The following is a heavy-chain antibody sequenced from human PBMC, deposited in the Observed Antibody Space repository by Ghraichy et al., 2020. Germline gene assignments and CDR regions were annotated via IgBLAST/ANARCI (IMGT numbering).Heavy chain of an antibody. Sequence: SETLSLTCTVSGGSISSYYWNWIRQPPGKGLEWIGYIYYSGSTNYNPSLKSRVTISVDTSKNQFSLKLSSVTAADTAVYYCARDQYSGSYSFDYWGQGTLVTVSS. J-gene: IGHJ4*02. V-gene: IGHV4-59*01. CDR3: ARDQYSGSYSFDY. CDR1: GGSISSYY. CDR2: IYYSGST. D-gene: IGHD1-26*01.